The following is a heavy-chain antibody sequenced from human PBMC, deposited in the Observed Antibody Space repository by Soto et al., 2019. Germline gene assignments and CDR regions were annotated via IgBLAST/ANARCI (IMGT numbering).Heavy chain of an antibody. CDR3: VSNYAYAEGYYRYGMDV. Sequence: EVQLVESGGGLVLPGGSLRLSCAASGFTFSRYWMHWVRQAPGKGLVWVSRISSYGSDTHYADSVKGRFTISRDNAKSTLYLQMNSLRVEDAAVYYCVSNYAYAEGYYRYGMDVWGQGTTVTVSS. CDR1: GFTFSRYW. CDR2: ISSYGSDT. D-gene: IGHD3-16*01. V-gene: IGHV3-74*01. J-gene: IGHJ6*02.